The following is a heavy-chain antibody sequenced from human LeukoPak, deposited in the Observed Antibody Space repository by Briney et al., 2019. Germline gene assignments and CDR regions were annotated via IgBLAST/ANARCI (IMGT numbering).Heavy chain of an antibody. CDR1: GGSISSYY. Sequence: SETLSLTCTVSGGSISSYYWSWIWQPPGKGLEWIGYIYYSGSTTYNPSLKSRVTISVDTSKNQFSLKLSSVTAADTAEYYCARHAGVARPFDYWGQGTLGNGS. V-gene: IGHV4-59*08. CDR3: ARHAGVARPFDY. J-gene: IGHJ4*02. D-gene: IGHD6-6*01. CDR2: IYYSGST.